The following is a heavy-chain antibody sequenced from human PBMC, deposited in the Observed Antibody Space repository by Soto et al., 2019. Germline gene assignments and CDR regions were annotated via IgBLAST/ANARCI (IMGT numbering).Heavy chain of an antibody. Sequence: PSETLSLTCTVSGGSISTSSYYWGWIRQPPGKGLEWIGSIFYSGTTYYNPSLKSRVTIPVDTSKNQFSLKLSSVTVADTAIYYCARHAILSVPAAIGPWGQGALVTVSS. J-gene: IGHJ5*02. CDR1: GGSISTSSYY. CDR2: IFYSGTT. V-gene: IGHV4-39*01. D-gene: IGHD2-2*01. CDR3: ARHAILSVPAAIGP.